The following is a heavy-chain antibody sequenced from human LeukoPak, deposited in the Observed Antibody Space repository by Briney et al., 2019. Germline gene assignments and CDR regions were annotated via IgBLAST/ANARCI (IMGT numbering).Heavy chain of an antibody. CDR3: ARGAIFGVALTYYFDY. Sequence: PSETLSLTCTVSGGSISGYYWSWIRQPAGKGLEWIGYIYYSGSTNYNPSLKSRVTISVDTSKNQFSLKLSSVTAADTAVYYCARGAIFGVALTYYFDYWGQGTLVTVSS. CDR1: GGSISGYY. J-gene: IGHJ4*02. CDR2: IYYSGST. V-gene: IGHV4-59*01. D-gene: IGHD3-3*01.